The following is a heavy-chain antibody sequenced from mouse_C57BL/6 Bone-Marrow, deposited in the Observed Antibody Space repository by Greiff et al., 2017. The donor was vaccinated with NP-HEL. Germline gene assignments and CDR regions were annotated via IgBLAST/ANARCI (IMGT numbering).Heavy chain of an antibody. V-gene: IGHV5-6*01. Sequence: EVQVVESGGDLVKPGGSLKLSCAASGFTFSSYGMSWVRQTPDKRLEWVATISSGGSYTYYPDSVKGRFTISRDNAKNTLYLQMSSLKSEDTAMYYCARHYYSNYFDYWGQGTTLTVPS. CDR2: ISSGGSYT. D-gene: IGHD2-5*01. J-gene: IGHJ2*01. CDR3: ARHYYSNYFDY. CDR1: GFTFSSYG.